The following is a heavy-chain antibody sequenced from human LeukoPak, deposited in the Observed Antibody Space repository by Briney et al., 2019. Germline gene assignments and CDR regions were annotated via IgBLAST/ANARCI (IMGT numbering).Heavy chain of an antibody. CDR3: AREVRAGWYFDL. CDR1: GYTFTSYA. V-gene: IGHV1-3*01. D-gene: IGHD1-1*01. CDR2: INAGNGNT. J-gene: IGHJ2*01. Sequence: GASVKVSCKASGYTFTSYAMHWVRQAPGQRLEWMGWINAGNGNTKYSQKFQGRVTITRDTSASTAYMELSSLRSEDTVVYYCAREVRAGWYFDLWGRGTLVTVS.